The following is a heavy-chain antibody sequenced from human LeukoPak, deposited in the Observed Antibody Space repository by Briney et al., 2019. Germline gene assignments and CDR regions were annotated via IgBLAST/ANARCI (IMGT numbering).Heavy chain of an antibody. Sequence: SETLSLTCTVSGGSISSGTYYWYWIRQPAGKGLEWIGRIYTSGITNYNPSLKSRVTISVDTSKNQFSLKLTSVNASDTAVYYCARLPDPWGQGTLVTVSS. J-gene: IGHJ5*02. CDR1: GGSISSGTYY. CDR2: IYTSGIT. CDR3: ARLPDP. V-gene: IGHV4-61*02.